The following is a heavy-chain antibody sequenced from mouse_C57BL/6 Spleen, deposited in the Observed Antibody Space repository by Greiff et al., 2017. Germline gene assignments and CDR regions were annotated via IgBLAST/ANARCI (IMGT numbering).Heavy chain of an antibody. D-gene: IGHD2-2*01. CDR1: GYTFTSYW. CDR3: ARSTMVTSWFAY. J-gene: IGHJ3*01. Sequence: VQLQQPGAELVKPGASVKMSCKASGYTFTSYWITWVKQRPGQGLEWIGDIYPGSGSTNYNEKFKSKATLTVDTSSSTAYMQLSSLTSEASAVYYCARSTMVTSWFAYWGQGTLVTVSA. CDR2: IYPGSGST. V-gene: IGHV1-55*01.